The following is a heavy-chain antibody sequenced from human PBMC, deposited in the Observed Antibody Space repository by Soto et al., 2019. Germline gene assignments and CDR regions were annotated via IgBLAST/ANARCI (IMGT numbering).Heavy chain of an antibody. J-gene: IGHJ4*02. CDR2: INHSGST. V-gene: IGHV4-34*01. D-gene: IGHD5-12*01. CDR1: GGSFSGYY. CDR3: ARGGGYDHGDLSYFDY. Sequence: SETLSLTCAVYGGSFSGYYWSWIRQPPGKGLEWIGEINHSGSTNYNPSLKSRVTISVDTSKNQFSLKLSSVTAADTAVYYCARGGGYDHGDLSYFDYWGQGTLVPVSS.